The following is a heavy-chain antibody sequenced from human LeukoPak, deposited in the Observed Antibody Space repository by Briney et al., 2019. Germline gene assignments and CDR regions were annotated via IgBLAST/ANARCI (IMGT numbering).Heavy chain of an antibody. V-gene: IGHV3-23*01. J-gene: IGHJ4*02. CDR1: GFTFSNHA. D-gene: IGHD2-2*01. CDR2: IRASGANT. CDR3: ATRGYCSSTSCNHFFDY. Sequence: GSLRLSCAASGFTFSNHAMSWVRQAPGKGLEWVSTIRASGANTYYADSVKGRFTISRDNSKNTLYLQLNSLSVEDTAVYYCATRGYCSSTSCNHFFDYWGQGNLVTVSS.